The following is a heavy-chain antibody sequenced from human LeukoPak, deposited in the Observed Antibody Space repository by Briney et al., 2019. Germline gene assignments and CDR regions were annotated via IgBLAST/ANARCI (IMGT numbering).Heavy chain of an antibody. CDR1: GFTFSSYA. Sequence: SGGSLRLSCAASGFTFSSYAMSWVRQAPGKGLEWVSAISGSGGSTYYADSVKGRFTISRDNSKNTLYLQMNSLRAEDTAVYYCAKDLRPPRYGYYDSSGYHPYYYYGMDVWGQGTTVTVSS. V-gene: IGHV3-23*01. D-gene: IGHD3-22*01. CDR3: AKDLRPPRYGYYDSSGYHPYYYYGMDV. J-gene: IGHJ6*02. CDR2: ISGSGGST.